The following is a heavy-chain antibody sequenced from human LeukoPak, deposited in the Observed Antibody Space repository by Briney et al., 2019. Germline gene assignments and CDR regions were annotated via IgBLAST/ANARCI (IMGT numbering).Heavy chain of an antibody. CDR2: ISWDGGST. Sequence: GGSLRLSCAASGFTFDDYTMHWVRQAPGKGLEWVSLISWDGGSTYYADSVKGRFTISRDNSKNTLYLQMNSLRAEDTAVYYCAKDHGSPGAFDIWGQGTMVTVSS. J-gene: IGHJ3*02. CDR1: GFTFDDYT. V-gene: IGHV3-43*01. CDR3: AKDHGSPGAFDI.